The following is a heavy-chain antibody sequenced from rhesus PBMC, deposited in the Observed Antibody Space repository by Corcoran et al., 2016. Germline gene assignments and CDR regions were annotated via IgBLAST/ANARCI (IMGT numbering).Heavy chain of an antibody. V-gene: IGHV3S5*01. CDR2: ISYTDGNT. Sequence: EVQLVETGGGLVQPGGSLRRSCAASGFTFSNYGMSWVRQAAGRGLEGVSVISYTDGNTYSADSVKGRFTISRNNSRNTLSLQMNSLRTEDTAVYYCTKGSGSSYVGPLGYWGQGVLVTVSS. D-gene: IGHD4-29*01. CDR1: GFTFSNYG. CDR3: TKGSGSSYVGPLGY. J-gene: IGHJ4*01.